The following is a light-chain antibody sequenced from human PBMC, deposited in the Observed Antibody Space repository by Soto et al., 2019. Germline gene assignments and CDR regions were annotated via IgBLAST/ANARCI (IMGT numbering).Light chain of an antibody. CDR1: QSISSW. CDR2: KAS. CDR3: QPYNSYSVT. V-gene: IGKV1-5*03. J-gene: IGKJ5*01. Sequence: EIQMTQSPSTLSASLGDRVTITCRASQSISSWLAWYQQKPGKAPKLLIYKASSLESGVPSRFSGSGSGTEFTITISSLQPDDFATYYCQPYNSYSVTFGQGTRLEIK.